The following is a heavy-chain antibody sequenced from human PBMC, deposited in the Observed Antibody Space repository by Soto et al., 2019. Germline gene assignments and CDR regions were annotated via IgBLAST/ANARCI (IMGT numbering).Heavy chain of an antibody. V-gene: IGHV3-48*01. J-gene: IGHJ4*02. D-gene: IGHD5-18*01. Sequence: EVQLVESGGGLVQPGGSLRLSCSGSGFTFSTFTMNWVRQAPGKGLEWVSFISSSSTSTYYADSVKGRFTISRDDAKNSLYLQMNSLRAEDTAIYYGARDRDTAMVPYFDYWGQGTLVTVSS. CDR1: GFTFSTFT. CDR3: ARDRDTAMVPYFDY. CDR2: ISSSSTST.